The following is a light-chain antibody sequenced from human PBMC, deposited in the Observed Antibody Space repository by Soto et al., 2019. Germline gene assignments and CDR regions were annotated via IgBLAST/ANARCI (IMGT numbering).Light chain of an antibody. J-gene: IGKJ1*01. CDR1: QSVSSD. V-gene: IGKV3-15*01. CDR3: QQYNNWLTWT. CDR2: GAS. Sequence: EIVLTQSPGTLSLSPGERATLSCRASQSVSSDLAWYHQKPGQAPRLLIYGASTRATGIPARFSGSGSGTEFTLTISSLQSEDFAVYYCQQYNNWLTWTFGQGTKVDIK.